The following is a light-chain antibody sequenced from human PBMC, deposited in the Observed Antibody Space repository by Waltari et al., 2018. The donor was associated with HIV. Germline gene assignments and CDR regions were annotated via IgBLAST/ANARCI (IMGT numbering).Light chain of an antibody. Sequence: DIVMTQSPDSLAVSLGERATINCKSSQTILYSSNNKTYLSGYEQRARQPPKLRGYWAFPRQSGVPDRFSGSGSGTDFTLTISSLQAEDVAVYYCQQYYNTPLTFVQGTKVEI. CDR2: WAF. CDR3: QQYYNTPLT. V-gene: IGKV4-1*01. J-gene: IGKJ1*01. CDR1: QTILYSSNNKTY.